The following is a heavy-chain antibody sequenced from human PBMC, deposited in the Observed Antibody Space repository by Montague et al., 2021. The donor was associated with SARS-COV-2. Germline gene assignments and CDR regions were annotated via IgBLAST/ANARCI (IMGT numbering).Heavy chain of an antibody. CDR2: VNYSGHA. V-gene: IGHV4-34*01. Sequence: SETLSLTCAGYGGCCSDYYWVWMRQPPGKGLAWIGEVNYSGHANYNPSLKSRVIMSLDTSRDEFSLKVNSVTAADTAMYYCARVATGWRPGEFWYFDFWGRGTLVTVSS. CDR1: GGCCSDYY. CDR3: ARVATGWRPGEFWYFDF. D-gene: IGHD3-10*01. J-gene: IGHJ2*01.